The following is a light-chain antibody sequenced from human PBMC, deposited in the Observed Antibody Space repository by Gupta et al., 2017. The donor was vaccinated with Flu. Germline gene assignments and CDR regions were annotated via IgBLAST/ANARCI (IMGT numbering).Light chain of an antibody. V-gene: IGLV3-1*01. CDR2: QDT. Sequence: SFELTQAPSLSVSPGQTAIITCSGNKLGDQYVAWYQQRPGQSPLMIIYQDTIRPPGIPERFSGSTSGNTATLSISGTQTIDEADYYCQAWDGGTEWVFGGGTKLTVL. CDR1: KLGDQY. J-gene: IGLJ3*02. CDR3: QAWDGGTEWV.